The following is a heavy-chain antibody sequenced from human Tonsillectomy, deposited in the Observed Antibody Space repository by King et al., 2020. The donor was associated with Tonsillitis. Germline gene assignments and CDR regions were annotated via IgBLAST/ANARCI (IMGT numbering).Heavy chain of an antibody. V-gene: IGHV4-39*07. Sequence: QLQESGPGLVKPSETLSLICSVSGGSISDNKYLWSWIRQPPGQGLEWIGSIYYSGSSYYNPSLKSRVTISVDTSKNQFSLKLNSVTAADTAAYYCARRQDVYSDYGYSGEHYGMDVWGQGTTVTVSS. CDR1: GGSISDNKYL. CDR2: IYYSGSS. J-gene: IGHJ6*02. D-gene: IGHD5-12*01. CDR3: ARRQDVYSDYGYSGEHYGMDV.